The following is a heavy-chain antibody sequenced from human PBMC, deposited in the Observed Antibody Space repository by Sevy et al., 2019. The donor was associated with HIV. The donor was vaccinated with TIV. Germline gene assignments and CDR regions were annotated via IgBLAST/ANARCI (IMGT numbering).Heavy chain of an antibody. D-gene: IGHD1-20*01. CDR2: IIPIFGTA. V-gene: IGHV1-69*13. Sequence: ASVKVSCKASGGTFSSYAISWVRQAPGQGLEWMGGIIPIFGTANYAQKFQGRVTITADESTGTAYMELSSLRSEDTAVYYCARAYNWNAIRYYYYMDVWGKGTTVTVSS. J-gene: IGHJ6*03. CDR1: GGTFSSYA. CDR3: ARAYNWNAIRYYYYMDV.